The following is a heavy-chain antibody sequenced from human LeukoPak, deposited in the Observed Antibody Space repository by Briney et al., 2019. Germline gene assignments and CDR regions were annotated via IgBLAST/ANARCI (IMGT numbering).Heavy chain of an antibody. CDR3: ARDLTVRGVDLDY. D-gene: IGHD3-10*01. J-gene: IGHJ4*02. Sequence: PGGSLRLSCAASGFTFSSYWMSWVRQAPGKGLEWVANIKQDGSEKYYVDSVKGRFTISRDNAKNSLYLQMNSLRAEDTAVYYCARDLTVRGVDLDYWGQGTLVTVSS. CDR1: GFTFSSYW. V-gene: IGHV3-7*03. CDR2: IKQDGSEK.